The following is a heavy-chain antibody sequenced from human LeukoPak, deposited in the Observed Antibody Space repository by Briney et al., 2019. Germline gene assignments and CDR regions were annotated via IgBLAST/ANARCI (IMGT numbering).Heavy chain of an antibody. V-gene: IGHV3-33*01. J-gene: IGHJ2*01. CDR1: RFTFSKHG. D-gene: IGHD2-15*01. Sequence: GTSLRLSCAASRFTFSKHGMHWVRQAPGKGLEWVAVVWYDGSNKYYAESVRGRFTISKDNSKNTLYLQMNSLRAEDTAVYYCTRDRSSTYFDFWGRGTPVTVSS. CDR2: VWYDGSNK. CDR3: TRDRSSTYFDF.